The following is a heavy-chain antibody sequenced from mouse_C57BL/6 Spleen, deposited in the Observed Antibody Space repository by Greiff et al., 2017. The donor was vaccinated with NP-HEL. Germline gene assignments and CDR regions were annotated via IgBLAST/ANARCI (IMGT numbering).Heavy chain of an antibody. CDR2: ISSGSSTI. CDR3: ARTGTLYYAMDY. D-gene: IGHD4-1*01. Sequence: EVQLQESGGGLVKPGGSLKLSCAASGFTFSNYGMHWVRQAPEKGLEWVAYISSGSSTIYYADTVKGRFTISRDNAKNTLFLQMTSLRSEDTAMYYCARTGTLYYAMDYWGQGTSVTVSS. CDR1: GFTFSNYG. V-gene: IGHV5-17*01. J-gene: IGHJ4*01.